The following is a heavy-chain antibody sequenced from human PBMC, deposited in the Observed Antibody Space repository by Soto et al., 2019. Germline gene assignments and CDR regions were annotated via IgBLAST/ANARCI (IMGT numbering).Heavy chain of an antibody. D-gene: IGHD2-15*01. CDR2: INHSGST. J-gene: IGHJ5*02. CDR1: GGSFSWYC. CDR3: ARGELGYCSGGSCYSSWFDP. Sequence: SETLSRTCAVYGGSFSWYCWSWIRQPPGKGLEWIGEINHSGSTNYNPSLKSRVTISVDTSKNQFSLKLSSVAAADTAVYYCARGELGYCSGGSCYSSWFDPWGQGTLVTVSS. V-gene: IGHV4-34*01.